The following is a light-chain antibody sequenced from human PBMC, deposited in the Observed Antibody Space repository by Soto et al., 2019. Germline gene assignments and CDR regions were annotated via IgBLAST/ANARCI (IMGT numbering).Light chain of an antibody. Sequence: EIVMTQSPATLSVSPGERATLSCRASQSVSSNLAWYQQKPGQAPRLLIYGASTRATRIPARFSGSGSGTEFTLTISSLQSEDFAVYYCQQYNYWPFTFGPGTKVDIK. CDR1: QSVSSN. J-gene: IGKJ3*01. CDR3: QQYNYWPFT. CDR2: GAS. V-gene: IGKV3-15*01.